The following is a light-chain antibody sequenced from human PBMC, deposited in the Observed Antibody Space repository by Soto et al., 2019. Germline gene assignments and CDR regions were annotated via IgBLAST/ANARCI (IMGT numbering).Light chain of an antibody. CDR2: GAS. J-gene: IGKJ4*01. Sequence: EILLTQSPGTLSLSPGDRATLSCRASQSLTNTFLAWYQQIPGQTPRLLIYGASTRATGIPDRFSGSGSGTDFTLTISRLEPEDFAAYFCQQYSTSPLSFRGGTKVDI. CDR3: QQYSTSPLS. V-gene: IGKV3-20*01. CDR1: QSLTNTF.